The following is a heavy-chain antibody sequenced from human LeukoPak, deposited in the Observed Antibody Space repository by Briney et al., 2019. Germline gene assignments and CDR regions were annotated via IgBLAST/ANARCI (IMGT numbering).Heavy chain of an antibody. J-gene: IGHJ1*01. CDR1: EFTFSSYS. D-gene: IGHD5-24*01. Sequence: PGGSLRLSCAASEFTFSSYSMNWVRQAPGKGLEWVSSISSSSSYIYYADSVKGRFTISRDNAKNSLYLQMNSLRAEDTAVYYCASGGWLQFSAAEYFQHWGQGTLVTVSS. CDR2: ISSSSSYI. V-gene: IGHV3-21*04. CDR3: ASGGWLQFSAAEYFQH.